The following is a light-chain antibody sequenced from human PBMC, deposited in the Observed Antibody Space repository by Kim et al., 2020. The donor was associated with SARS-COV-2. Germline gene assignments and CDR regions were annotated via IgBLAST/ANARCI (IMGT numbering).Light chain of an antibody. Sequence: SLDPGERATPSGRASQSVSSNLAWYQQKPGQAPRLLIYDASNRATGIPARFSGSGSGTDFTLTISSLEPEDFAVYYCQQRSNWLTFGGGTKVDIK. CDR1: QSVSSN. J-gene: IGKJ4*01. CDR2: DAS. V-gene: IGKV3-11*01. CDR3: QQRSNWLT.